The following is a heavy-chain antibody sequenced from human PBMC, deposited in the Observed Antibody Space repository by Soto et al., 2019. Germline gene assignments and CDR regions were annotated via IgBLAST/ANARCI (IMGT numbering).Heavy chain of an antibody. Sequence: QLQLQESGPGLVKPSETLSLTCTVSGGSISSSSYYWGWIRQPPGKGLEWIGSIYYSGSTYYNPSLKSRVTISVDTSKNQFSLKLSSVTAADTAVYYCARPRSMQHPWEGYYYYYMDVWGKGTTVTVSS. J-gene: IGHJ6*03. D-gene: IGHD1-26*01. CDR3: ARPRSMQHPWEGYYYYYMDV. V-gene: IGHV4-39*01. CDR1: GGSISSSSYY. CDR2: IYYSGST.